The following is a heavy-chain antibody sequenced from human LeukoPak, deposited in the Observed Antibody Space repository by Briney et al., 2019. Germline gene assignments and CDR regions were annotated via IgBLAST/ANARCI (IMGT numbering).Heavy chain of an antibody. J-gene: IGHJ5*02. CDR2: ISSSSSTI. Sequence: GGSLRLSCAASGFTFSNAWMNWVRQAPGKGLEWVSYISSSSSTIYYADSVKGRFTISRDNAKNSLYPQMNSLRAEDTAVYYCARAYRLNWFDPWGQGTLVTVSS. V-gene: IGHV3-48*01. CDR1: GFTFSNAW. CDR3: ARAYRLNWFDP. D-gene: IGHD5-12*01.